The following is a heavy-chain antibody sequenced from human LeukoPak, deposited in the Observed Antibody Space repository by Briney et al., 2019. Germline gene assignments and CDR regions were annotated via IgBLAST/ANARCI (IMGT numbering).Heavy chain of an antibody. V-gene: IGHV5-51*01. CDR1: GYSFTSYW. J-gene: IGHJ1*01. D-gene: IGHD3-22*01. CDR3: ATSSIVDAEYFQH. Sequence: GESLKISCKGSGYSFTSYWIGWVRQMPGKGLEWMGIIYPGDSDTRYSPSFQGQVTISADKSISTAYLQWSSLKASDTAMYYCATSSIVDAEYFQHWGQGTLVTVSS. CDR2: IYPGDSDT.